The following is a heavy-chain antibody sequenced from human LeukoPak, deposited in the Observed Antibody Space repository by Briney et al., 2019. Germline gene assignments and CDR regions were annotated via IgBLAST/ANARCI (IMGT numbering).Heavy chain of an antibody. CDR1: GGPFSGYY. CDR2: INHSGST. J-gene: IGHJ3*02. CDR3: ARQTRNAFDI. V-gene: IGHV4-34*01. Sequence: SETLSLTCAVYGGPFSGYYWSWIRQPPGKGLEWIGEINHSGSTNYNPSLKSRVTISVDTSKNQFSLKLSSVTAADTAVYYCARQTRNAFDIWGQGTMVTVSS.